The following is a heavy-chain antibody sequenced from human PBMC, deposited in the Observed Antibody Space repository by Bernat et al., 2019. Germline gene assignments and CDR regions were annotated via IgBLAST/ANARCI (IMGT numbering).Heavy chain of an antibody. CDR2: IRNKAYGGHT. V-gene: IGHV3-49*03. J-gene: IGHJ4*02. CDR1: GFIFGDYA. D-gene: IGHD3-10*01. CDR3: TRDEYGSGGVAFDY. Sequence: DVQLVESGGGLVQPGRSLRLSCTPSGFIFGDYAMSWFRQAPGKGLGWVGFIRNKAYGGHTDYAASVKGRFTISRDDSKSIAYLQMNSLKTEDTAVYYCTRDEYGSGGVAFDYWGQGTLVTVSS.